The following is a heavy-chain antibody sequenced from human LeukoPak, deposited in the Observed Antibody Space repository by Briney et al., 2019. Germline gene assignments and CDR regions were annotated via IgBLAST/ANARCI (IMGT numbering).Heavy chain of an antibody. Sequence: SETLSLTCTVSGGSISSYYWSWIRQPPGKGLEWIGYIYYSGSTNYNPSLKSRVTISVDTSKNQFSLKLSSVTAADTAVYYCASYLPGITIFGVAGGSFDIRGQGTMVTVSS. D-gene: IGHD3-3*01. V-gene: IGHV4-59*01. J-gene: IGHJ3*02. CDR1: GGSISSYY. CDR3: ASYLPGITIFGVAGGSFDI. CDR2: IYYSGST.